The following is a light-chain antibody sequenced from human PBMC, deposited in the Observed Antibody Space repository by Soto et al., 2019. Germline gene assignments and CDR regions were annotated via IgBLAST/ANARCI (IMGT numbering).Light chain of an antibody. V-gene: IGKV3-15*01. CDR1: QSVSSN. Sequence: EIVMTQSPATLSVSPGERATLSCRASQSVSSNLAWYQQKPGQAPRLLLYGASTRATGIPAMFSGSGSGTEFTLTISSLQSEDFAVYYCQQYNNWPPAFDPGTKVDIK. CDR3: QQYNNWPPA. J-gene: IGKJ3*01. CDR2: GAS.